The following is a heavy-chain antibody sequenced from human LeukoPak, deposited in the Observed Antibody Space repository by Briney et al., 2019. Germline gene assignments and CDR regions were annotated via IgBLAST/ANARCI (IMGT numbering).Heavy chain of an antibody. CDR1: GFTFSSYS. J-gene: IGHJ3*02. CDR3: ARDTVAGHDAFDI. CDR2: ISSSSSYI. D-gene: IGHD6-19*01. V-gene: IGHV3-21*01. Sequence: SGGSLRLSCAASGFTFSSYSMNWVRQAPGKGLEWVSSISSSSSYIYYADSVKGRFTISRDNAKNSLYLQMNSLRAEDTAVYYCARDTVAGHDAFDIWGQGTMVTVSS.